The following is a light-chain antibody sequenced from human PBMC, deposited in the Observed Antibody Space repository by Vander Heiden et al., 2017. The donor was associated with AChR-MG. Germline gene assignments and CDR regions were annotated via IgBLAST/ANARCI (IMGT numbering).Light chain of an antibody. Sequence: EIVMTQSPATLSVSPGERATLSCRASQSISSMLAWYQQKPGQAPGLLIYGASTRAIGIPARFSGSGSGTEFTLTISSLQSEDFAVYYCQQDDNWPYTFGQGTKLEIK. CDR2: GAS. J-gene: IGKJ2*01. V-gene: IGKV3-15*01. CDR1: QSISSM. CDR3: QQDDNWPYT.